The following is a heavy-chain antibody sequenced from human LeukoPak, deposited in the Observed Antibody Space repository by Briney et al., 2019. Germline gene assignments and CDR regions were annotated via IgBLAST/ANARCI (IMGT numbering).Heavy chain of an antibody. CDR1: GYTFTGYY. J-gene: IGHJ4*02. CDR2: INPNSGGT. D-gene: IGHD5-12*01. V-gene: IGHV1-2*02. CDR3: ARARSGYDIYFDY. Sequence: GASVKVSCKASGYTFTGYYMHWVRQAPGQGLEWMGWINPNSGGTNYAQKFQGRVTMTRDTSISTAYMELSRLRSDDTAVYYCARARSGYDIYFDYWGQGTLVTVSS.